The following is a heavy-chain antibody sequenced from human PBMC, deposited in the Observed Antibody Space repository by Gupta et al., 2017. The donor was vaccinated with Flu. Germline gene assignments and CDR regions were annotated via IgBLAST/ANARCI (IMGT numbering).Heavy chain of an antibody. CDR3: AREMEARYLRYGMDV. V-gene: IGHV3-11*05. J-gene: IGHJ6*02. Sequence: QVQLLESGGGLVKPGGSLRLTCAGSGFTLSDYYMSWIRQAPGKGLEWVADIFSSSSDTMYADSVQGRFTISRDNAKNSLYLQMNSLRVEDTGVYFCAREMEARYLRYGMDVWGLGTTVIVS. CDR1: GFTLSDYY. D-gene: IGHD3-9*01. CDR2: IFSSSSDT.